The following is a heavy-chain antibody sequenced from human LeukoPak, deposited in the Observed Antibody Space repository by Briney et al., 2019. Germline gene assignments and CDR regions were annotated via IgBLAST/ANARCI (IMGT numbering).Heavy chain of an antibody. CDR3: ARELITMLVDDRYFDL. Sequence: PGGSLRLSCAASGFTFSSYEMNWVRQAPGKGLEWVSVIYSGGSTYYADSVKGRFTISRDNSKNTLYLQMNSLRAEDTAVYYCARELITMLVDDRYFDLWGRGTLVTVSS. CDR1: GFTFSSYE. D-gene: IGHD3-22*01. J-gene: IGHJ2*01. CDR2: IYSGGST. V-gene: IGHV3-66*01.